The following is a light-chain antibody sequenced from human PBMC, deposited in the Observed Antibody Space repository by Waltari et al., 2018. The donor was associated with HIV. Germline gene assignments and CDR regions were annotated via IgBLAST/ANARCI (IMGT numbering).Light chain of an antibody. CDR1: SSDVGGYKY. V-gene: IGLV2-14*01. J-gene: IGLJ1*01. Sequence: QSALTQPASVSGSPGQSITISCTGSSSDVGGYKYVSWYQQHPAKAPKLMIYEVSNWPSGVSNRFSGSKSGNTASLTISGLQAEDEADYYCSSYRDSSTLVVFGTGTKVTVL. CDR2: EVS. CDR3: SSYRDSSTLVV.